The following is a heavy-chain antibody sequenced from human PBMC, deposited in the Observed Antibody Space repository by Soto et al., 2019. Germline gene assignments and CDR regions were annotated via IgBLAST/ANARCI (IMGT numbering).Heavy chain of an antibody. CDR1: GGSFSGYY. J-gene: IGHJ5*02. CDR3: ARGRKTDIVVVVAATRKWFDP. Sequence: SETLSLTCGVYGGSFSGYYWSWIRQPPGKGLEWIGEINHSGSTNYNPSLKSRVTISVDTSKNQFSLKLSSVTAADTAVYYCARGRKTDIVVVVAATRKWFDPWGQGTLVTVSS. D-gene: IGHD2-15*01. V-gene: IGHV4-34*01. CDR2: INHSGST.